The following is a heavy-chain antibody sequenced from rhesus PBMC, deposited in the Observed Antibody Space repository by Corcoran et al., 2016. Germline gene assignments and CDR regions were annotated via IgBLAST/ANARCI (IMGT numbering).Heavy chain of an antibody. J-gene: IGHJ4*01. V-gene: IGHV4-160*01. Sequence: QVQLQQWGEGLVKPSETLSLTCAVYGDAISSNYWSWSRQPPGKGREWIGRIRNGGSTNYIPSLKSRVTISIDTSKNQFSLKLTSVTAADTAVYYCARERSYYGSSYPDYWGQGFLVTVSS. CDR3: ARERSYYGSSYPDY. D-gene: IGHD3-16*01. CDR1: GDAISSNY. CDR2: IRNGGST.